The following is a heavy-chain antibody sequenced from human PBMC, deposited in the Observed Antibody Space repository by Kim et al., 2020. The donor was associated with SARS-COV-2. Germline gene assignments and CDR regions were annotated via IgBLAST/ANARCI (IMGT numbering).Heavy chain of an antibody. D-gene: IGHD3-22*01. Sequence: GGSLRLSCAASGFTFSSYAMSWVRQAPGKGLEWVSAISGSGGSTYYADSVKGRFTISRDNSKNTLYLQMNSLRAEDTAVYYCAKGSKSTGHYYDSSGYYSWGQGTLVTVSS. CDR1: GFTFSSYA. CDR3: AKGSKSTGHYYDSSGYYS. CDR2: ISGSGGST. V-gene: IGHV3-23*01. J-gene: IGHJ4*02.